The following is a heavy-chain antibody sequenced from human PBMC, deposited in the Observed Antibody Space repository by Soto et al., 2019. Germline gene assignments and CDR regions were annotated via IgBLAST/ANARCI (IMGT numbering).Heavy chain of an antibody. Sequence: QVQLQESGPGLVKPSPTLSLTCTVSGGSISSGGYYWSWIRQHPGKGLEWIGYIYYSGSTYYNPSLKSRVTISLDTSKYQFSLMLSSLTATDTAVYYCARVRGSGYRFDYWGQGTLVTVS. CDR1: GGSISSGGYY. CDR2: IYYSGST. D-gene: IGHD3-22*01. V-gene: IGHV4-31*03. CDR3: ARVRGSGYRFDY. J-gene: IGHJ4*02.